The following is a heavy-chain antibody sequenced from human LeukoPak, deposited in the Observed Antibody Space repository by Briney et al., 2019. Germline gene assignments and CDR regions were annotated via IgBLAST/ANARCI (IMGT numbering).Heavy chain of an antibody. V-gene: IGHV3-74*01. CDR2: LNSDGSHT. D-gene: IGHD3-9*01. CDR3: TRDFDQPSGN. Sequence: QPGGSLRLSCAASGFTFSNYWMHWVRQAPGKGLVWVSRLNSDGSHTGYADSVKRRFTISRDNAKNTLYLQMNSLRAEDTAVYYCTRDFDQPSGNWRQGTLVTVSS. CDR1: GFTFSNYW. J-gene: IGHJ4*02.